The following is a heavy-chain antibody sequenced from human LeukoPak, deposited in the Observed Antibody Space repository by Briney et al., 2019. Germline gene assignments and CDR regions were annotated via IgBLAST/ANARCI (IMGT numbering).Heavy chain of an antibody. D-gene: IGHD2-2*01. J-gene: IGHJ4*02. CDR1: GFTVSSNY. CDR2: IYSGGST. V-gene: IGHV3-53*01. Sequence: GSLRLSCAASGFTVSSNYMSWVRQAPGKGLEWVSVIYSGGSTYYADSVKGRFTISRDNSKNTLYLQMNSLRAEDTAVYYCARGGGGYCSSTSCYAPFDYWGQGTLVTVSS. CDR3: ARGGGGYCSSTSCYAPFDY.